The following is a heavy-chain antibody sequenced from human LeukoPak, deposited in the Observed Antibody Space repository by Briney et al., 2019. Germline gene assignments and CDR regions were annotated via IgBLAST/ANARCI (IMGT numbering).Heavy chain of an antibody. J-gene: IGHJ4*02. CDR1: GYTFTGYY. V-gene: IGHV1-2*02. CDR2: INPNSGGT. Sequence: ASVKVSFKASGYTFTGYYMHWVRQAPGQGLEWMGWINPNSGGTNYAQKFQGSVTMTRDTSISTAYMELSRLRSDDTAVYCCASIWRQLVESSFDYWGQGTLVTVSS. D-gene: IGHD6-13*01. CDR3: ASIWRQLVESSFDY.